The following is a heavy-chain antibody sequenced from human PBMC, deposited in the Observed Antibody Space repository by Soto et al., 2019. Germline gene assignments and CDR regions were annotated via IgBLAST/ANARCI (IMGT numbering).Heavy chain of an antibody. D-gene: IGHD5-18*01. CDR2: IDPSDSYT. V-gene: IGHV5-10-1*01. CDR1: GYSFTSYG. CDR3: ARLDVDTAMVDY. J-gene: IGHJ4*02. Sequence: PGESLKISCKGSGYSFTSYGISWVRQMPGKGLEWMGRIDPSDSYTNYSPSFQGHVTISADKSISTAYLQWSSLKASDTAMYYCARLDVDTAMVDYWGQGTLVTVSS.